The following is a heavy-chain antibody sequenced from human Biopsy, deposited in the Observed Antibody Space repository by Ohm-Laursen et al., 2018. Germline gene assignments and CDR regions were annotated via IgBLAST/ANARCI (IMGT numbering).Heavy chain of an antibody. CDR2: IFYSGTT. V-gene: IGHV4-61*08. D-gene: IGHD3-10*01. J-gene: IGHJ6*02. CDR3: ARAYYYGAGSFYSPWMEV. Sequence: SETLSLTCTVSGASVNTFDFYWAWIRQPPGKGLEWIGYIFYSGTTKYNPSLQRRVRLSLDTANNQFSLTLRSVSAADTATYYCARAYYYGAGSFYSPWMEVWGQRTTVSVS. CDR1: GASVNTFDFY.